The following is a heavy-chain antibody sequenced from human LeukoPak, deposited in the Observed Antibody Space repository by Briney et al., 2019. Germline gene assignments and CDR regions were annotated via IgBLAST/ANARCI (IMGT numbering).Heavy chain of an antibody. Sequence: PGGSLRLSCAASGFTFSSYAMSWVRQAPGKGLEWVSAISGSGGSTYYADSVKGRFTISRDNSKNTLYLQMNSLRAEDTAVYFCARDGRLYSSGQVVWFDPWGQGTLVTVSS. D-gene: IGHD6-19*01. CDR1: GFTFSSYA. V-gene: IGHV3-23*01. J-gene: IGHJ5*02. CDR3: ARDGRLYSSGQVVWFDP. CDR2: ISGSGGST.